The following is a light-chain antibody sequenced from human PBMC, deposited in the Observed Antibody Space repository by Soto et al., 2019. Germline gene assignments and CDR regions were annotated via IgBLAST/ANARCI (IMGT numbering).Light chain of an antibody. J-gene: IGLJ1*01. V-gene: IGLV2-23*02. CDR2: EVS. Sequence: QSALTQPASVSGSPGQSITISCTGTSSDVGSYSLVSWYQQHPGKAPKLMIYEVSKRPSGFSNRFSGSKSGNTASLTISGLQAEDEAGYYCSSYAGSSTYVFGTGTKVTVL. CDR3: SSYAGSSTYV. CDR1: SSDVGSYSL.